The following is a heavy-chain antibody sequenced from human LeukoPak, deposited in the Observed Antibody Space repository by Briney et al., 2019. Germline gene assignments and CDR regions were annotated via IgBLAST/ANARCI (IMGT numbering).Heavy chain of an antibody. CDR3: ASFSIRTGAYYLDV. V-gene: IGHV3-48*04. D-gene: IGHD2/OR15-2a*01. J-gene: IGHJ6*03. CDR2: ISPRGTTR. CDR1: GFTFSTYN. Sequence: PGGSLRLSCVASGFTFSTYNMNWVRQAPGKGLEWVSHISPRGTTRYYADSVKGRFTTSRDNAKNSLYLKMSSLRVEDSAVYYCASFSIRTGAYYLDVWGKGTTVAVSS.